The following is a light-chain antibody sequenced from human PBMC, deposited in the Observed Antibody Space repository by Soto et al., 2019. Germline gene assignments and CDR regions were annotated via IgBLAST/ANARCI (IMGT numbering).Light chain of an antibody. Sequence: EIVVTQSPVTLSVSTGETATISCRASQNVFNNLAWYQVKPGQAPRLLIYGASTRATGIPVRFSGSGSGTAFTVTIHNLQSEAFAFYDCQKYNQGLTFGGGTKVEIK. CDR2: GAS. CDR3: QKYNQGLT. J-gene: IGKJ4*01. CDR1: QNVFNN. V-gene: IGKV3-15*01.